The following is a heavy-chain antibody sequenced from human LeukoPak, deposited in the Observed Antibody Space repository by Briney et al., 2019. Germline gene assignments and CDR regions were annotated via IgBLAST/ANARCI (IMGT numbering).Heavy chain of an antibody. CDR1: GFTFSSYA. CDR3: ARSDDSSGLGLDF. Sequence: GGSLRLSCAASGFTFSSYAMSWVRQAPGKGLEWVSAISGSGGSTYYADSVKGRFTISRDNAKNSLFLQMNSLRDEDTAVYYCARSDDSSGLGLDFWGQGTLVTVSS. V-gene: IGHV3-23*01. CDR2: ISGSGGST. D-gene: IGHD3-22*01. J-gene: IGHJ4*02.